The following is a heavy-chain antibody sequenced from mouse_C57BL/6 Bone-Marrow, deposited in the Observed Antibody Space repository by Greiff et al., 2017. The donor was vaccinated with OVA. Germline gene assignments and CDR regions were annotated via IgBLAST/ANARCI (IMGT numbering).Heavy chain of an antibody. V-gene: IGHV5-12*01. CDR2: ISNGGGSN. CDR3: ARHVWFAY. J-gene: IGHJ3*01. CDR1: GFSFSDYY. Sequence: EVKLMESGGGLVQPGGSLKLSCAASGFSFSDYYMYWVRQTPEKRLEWVAYISNGGGSNYYPATVQGRFTISRDNAKNTLYLQMSRLKSEDTAMYYCARHVWFAYWGQGTLVTVSA.